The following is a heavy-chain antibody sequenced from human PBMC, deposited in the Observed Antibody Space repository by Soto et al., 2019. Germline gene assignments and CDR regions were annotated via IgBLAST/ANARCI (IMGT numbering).Heavy chain of an antibody. Sequence: QVQLVESGGGVVQPGRSLRLSCAASGFTFSAYGLHWVRQAPGKGLEWVAIISYDGHNEYYADSVKGRFTISRENSKDTVYLQMNSLRVEDTAVYYCAKDRTHFLAPQYYNRSCSIRPSFDYWGQGTEVTVSS. J-gene: IGHJ4*02. D-gene: IGHD3-22*01. CDR1: GFTFSAYG. CDR2: ISYDGHNE. CDR3: AKDRTHFLAPQYYNRSCSIRPSFDY. V-gene: IGHV3-30*18.